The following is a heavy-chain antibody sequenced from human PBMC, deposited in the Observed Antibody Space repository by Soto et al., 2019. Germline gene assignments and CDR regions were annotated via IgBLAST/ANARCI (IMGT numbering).Heavy chain of an antibody. CDR2: FIPIFRTL. Sequence: QVQLIQSEAEVKKPGSSVRVSCTASGGIFGSHGFSWVRQAPGQRLEWVGGFIPIFRTLTYTEKFQARVRIAADEGTNTVYLDLSSLTAEDTAVYYCVRDRRIYYSDPHDEFVASDYEGWRQGTMVSVSS. CDR1: GGIFGSHG. CDR3: VRDRRIYYSDPHDEFVASDYEG. D-gene: IGHD3-22*01. J-gene: IGHJ3*01. V-gene: IGHV1-69*01.